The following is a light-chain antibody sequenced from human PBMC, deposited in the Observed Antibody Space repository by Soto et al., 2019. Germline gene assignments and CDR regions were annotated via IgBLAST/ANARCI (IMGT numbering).Light chain of an antibody. CDR1: GSDIGGYNY. V-gene: IGLV2-14*01. CDR3: SSFTSFNNRVA. Sequence: QSALTQPASLSGSPGQSITISCSGTGSDIGGYNYVSWYQQHPGEAPKLLIYEVRNRPLGISNRFSGSKSGNTASLTISSVRHEDEDAYYCSSFTSFNNRVAFGGGTKVTVL. J-gene: IGLJ2*01. CDR2: EVR.